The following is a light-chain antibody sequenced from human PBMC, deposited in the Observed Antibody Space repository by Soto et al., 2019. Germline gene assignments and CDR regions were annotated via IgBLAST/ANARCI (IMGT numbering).Light chain of an antibody. J-gene: IGLJ1*01. V-gene: IGLV2-11*01. CDR1: SSDVGGSNH. Sequence: QSVLTQPRSVSGSPGQSVTISCTGTSSDVGGSNHVSWYQHHPGKAPKFMIYDISKRPSGVPDRFSGSKSGNTASLTISGLQTEDEADYYCSSYTSDSSYVFGSGTKVTVL. CDR3: SSYTSDSSYV. CDR2: DIS.